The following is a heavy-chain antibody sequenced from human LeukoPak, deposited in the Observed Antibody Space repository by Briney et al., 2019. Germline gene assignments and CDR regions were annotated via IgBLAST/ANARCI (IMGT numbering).Heavy chain of an antibody. CDR2: ISGSGSST. J-gene: IGHJ5*02. CDR3: AKSPLHTGTTRVWFDP. Sequence: GGSLRLSCTASQFTFSIYAMSWVRQAPGKGLEWVSDISGSGSSTYYADSVKGRFTISRDNSNDTVYLQMKSLRAEDTALYYCAKSPLHTGTTRVWFDPWGQGTLVTVSS. D-gene: IGHD1-1*01. V-gene: IGHV3-23*01. CDR1: QFTFSIYA.